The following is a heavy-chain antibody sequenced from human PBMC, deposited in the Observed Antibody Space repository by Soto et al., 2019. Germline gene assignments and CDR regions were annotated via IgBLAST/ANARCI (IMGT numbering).Heavy chain of an antibody. J-gene: IGHJ3*02. CDR3: ARGDSSGWYRGHAFDI. Sequence: AASVKVSCKASGYTFTSYGISWVRQAPGQGLEWMGWISAYNGNTNYAQKLQGRVTMTTDTSASTAYMELRSLRSDDTAVYYCARGDSSGWYRGHAFDIWGQGTMVTVSS. D-gene: IGHD6-19*01. CDR1: GYTFTSYG. V-gene: IGHV1-18*01. CDR2: ISAYNGNT.